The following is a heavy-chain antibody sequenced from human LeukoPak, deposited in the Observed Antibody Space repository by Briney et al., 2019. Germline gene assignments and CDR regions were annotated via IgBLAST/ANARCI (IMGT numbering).Heavy chain of an antibody. CDR1: GYSFTSYW. CDR2: IYPGDSDT. J-gene: IGHJ3*02. CDR3: ARFLVGDGVVVVPAAMTGSFAFDI. D-gene: IGHD2-2*01. Sequence: GESLKISCKGSGYSFTSYWIGWVRQMPGKGLEWMGIIYPGDSDTRYSPSFQGQVTISADKSISTAYLQWSSLKASDTAMYYCARFLVGDGVVVVPAAMTGSFAFDIWGQGTMVTVSS. V-gene: IGHV5-51*01.